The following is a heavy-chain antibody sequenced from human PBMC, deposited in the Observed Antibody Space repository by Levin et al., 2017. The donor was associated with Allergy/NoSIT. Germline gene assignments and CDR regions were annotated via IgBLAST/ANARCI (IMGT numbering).Heavy chain of an antibody. J-gene: IGHJ4*02. D-gene: IGHD3-10*01. CDR2: IYPGDSDT. Sequence: PGGSLRLSCKGSGSSFTTYWIGWVRQMPGKGLEWMGIIYPGDSDTRYSPSFQGQVTISADKSISTAYLQWSSLKASDTAMYYCARLIASGSYYEPFDYWGQGTLVTVSS. CDR1: GSSFTTYW. CDR3: ARLIASGSYYEPFDY. V-gene: IGHV5-51*01.